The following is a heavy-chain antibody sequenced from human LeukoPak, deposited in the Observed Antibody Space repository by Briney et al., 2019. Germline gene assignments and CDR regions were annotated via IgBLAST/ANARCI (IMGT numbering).Heavy chain of an antibody. J-gene: IGHJ3*02. CDR2: IKSRADGGTP. CDR1: GFTFRDAW. Sequence: PGGSLRLSCAASGFTFRDAWMIWVRQAPGKGLGWVGRIKSRADGGTPDYAAPVTGRFTTSRDDSNGTLFLQMNSLTTEDTAVYYCATQGVLDAFDIWGQGTMVIVSS. D-gene: IGHD3-10*01. V-gene: IGHV3-15*01. CDR3: ATQGVLDAFDI.